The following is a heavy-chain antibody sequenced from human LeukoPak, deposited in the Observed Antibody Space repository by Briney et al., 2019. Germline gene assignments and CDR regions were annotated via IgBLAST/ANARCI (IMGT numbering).Heavy chain of an antibody. V-gene: IGHV1-18*01. Sequence: ASVKVSCKASGYTFTSYGITWARQAPGQGLEWMGWISAYNGNTNYAQKFQGRVTMTTDTSTSTAYMELRSLRSDDTAVYYCARDAGSFPMTIFGVVIMGYWGQGTLVTVSS. CDR2: ISAYNGNT. CDR3: ARDAGSFPMTIFGVVIMGY. J-gene: IGHJ4*02. CDR1: GYTFTSYG. D-gene: IGHD3-3*01.